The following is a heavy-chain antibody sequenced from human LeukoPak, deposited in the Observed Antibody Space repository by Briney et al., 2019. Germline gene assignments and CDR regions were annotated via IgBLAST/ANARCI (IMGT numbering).Heavy chain of an antibody. D-gene: IGHD3-9*01. Sequence: PGGSLRLSCAASGFTFTNYWMSRVRQAPGKGLEWVAMIREDGGDIYYVGSVKGRFTISRDNTKNSLYLQMNSLRAEDTAVYYCAKDPTSADILTGYYTWGQGTLVTVSS. V-gene: IGHV3-7*03. CDR2: IREDGGDI. CDR1: GFTFTNYW. CDR3: AKDPTSADILTGYYT. J-gene: IGHJ5*02.